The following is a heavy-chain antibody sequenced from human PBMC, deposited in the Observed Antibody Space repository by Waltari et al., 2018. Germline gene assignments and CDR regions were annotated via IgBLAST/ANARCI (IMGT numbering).Heavy chain of an antibody. J-gene: IGHJ4*02. D-gene: IGHD1-1*01. V-gene: IGHV3-30*01. CDR3: ARDPLPGPPDFFDY. CDR2: MSPDGGLS. CDR1: GFTLSTYV. Sequence: QVQLVESGGGVVQPGRSLRLSCAASGFTLSTYVVHWVRQAPGKGLEWLAIMSPDGGLSYYADSVKGRFTISRDNSRNTLFLQMNGLRPDDTAVYFCARDPLPGPPDFFDYWGQGTLVSVSS.